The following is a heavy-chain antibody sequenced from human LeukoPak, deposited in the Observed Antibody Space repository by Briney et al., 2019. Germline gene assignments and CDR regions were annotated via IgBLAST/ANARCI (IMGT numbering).Heavy chain of an antibody. J-gene: IGHJ3*02. CDR3: ARQVDAYPIVVVPADAFDI. D-gene: IGHD2-2*01. V-gene: IGHV5-51*01. CDR2: IYPSDSDT. CDR1: GYSFTSYW. Sequence: GESLKISCKGSGYSFTSYWIGGVRQMPGKGLEWMGIIYPSDSDTRYSPSFQGQVTISADKSLSTAYLQWSSLKAPDTAMYYCARQVDAYPIVVVPADAFDIWGQGTMVTVSS.